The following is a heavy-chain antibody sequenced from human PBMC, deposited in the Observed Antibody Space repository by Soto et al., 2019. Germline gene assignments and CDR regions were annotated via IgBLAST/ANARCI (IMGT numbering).Heavy chain of an antibody. CDR3: ARDRGEFTIFGVVPWFDP. J-gene: IGHJ5*02. CDR2: ISAYNGNT. D-gene: IGHD3-3*01. CDR1: GYTFTSYG. Sequence: ASVKVSCKASGYTFTSYGISWVRQAPGQGLEWMGWISAYNGNTNYAQKLQGRVTLTTDTSTSTAYMELRSLRSDDTAVYYCARDRGEFTIFGVVPWFDPWGQGTLVTVSS. V-gene: IGHV1-18*04.